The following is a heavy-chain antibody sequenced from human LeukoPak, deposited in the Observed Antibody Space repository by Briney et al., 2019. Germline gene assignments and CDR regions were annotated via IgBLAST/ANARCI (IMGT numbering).Heavy chain of an antibody. CDR1: GGSISSYY. J-gene: IGHJ5*02. CDR2: VYYSGST. CDR3: AIVVVPAARFDP. V-gene: IGHV4-59*01. Sequence: SETLSLTCTVSGGSISSYYWSWIRQPPGKGLEWIGYVYYSGSTNYNPSLKSRVTISVGTSKNQFSLKLSSVTAADTAVYYCAIVVVPAARFDPWGQGTLVTVSS. D-gene: IGHD2-2*01.